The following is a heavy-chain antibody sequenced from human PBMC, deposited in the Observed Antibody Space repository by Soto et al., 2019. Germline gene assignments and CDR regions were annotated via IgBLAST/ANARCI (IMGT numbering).Heavy chain of an antibody. Sequence: SQTLSLTCAISGDSVSSNIAAWNWIRQSPSRGLEWLGRTYYRSKWYNDYAVSVKSRITINPDTSKNQFSLQLNSVTPEDTAVYYCARDRVIAARPAPYYYYGMDVWGQGTTVTVSS. CDR3: ARDRVIAARPAPYYYYGMDV. D-gene: IGHD6-6*01. CDR1: GDSVSSNIAA. J-gene: IGHJ6*02. CDR2: TYYRSKWYN. V-gene: IGHV6-1*01.